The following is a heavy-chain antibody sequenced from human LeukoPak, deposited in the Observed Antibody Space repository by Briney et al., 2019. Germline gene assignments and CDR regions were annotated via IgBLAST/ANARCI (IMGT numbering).Heavy chain of an antibody. CDR2: ISSSSSTI. CDR3: AREYSSSWPDY. CDR1: GFTFSSYS. J-gene: IGHJ4*02. Sequence: GGSLRLSCAASGFTFSSYSMNWVRQAPGKGLEWVSYISSSSSTIYYADSVKGRFIISRDNAKNSLYLQMNSLRAEDTAVYYCAREYSSSWPDYWGQGTLVTVSS. V-gene: IGHV3-48*04. D-gene: IGHD6-13*01.